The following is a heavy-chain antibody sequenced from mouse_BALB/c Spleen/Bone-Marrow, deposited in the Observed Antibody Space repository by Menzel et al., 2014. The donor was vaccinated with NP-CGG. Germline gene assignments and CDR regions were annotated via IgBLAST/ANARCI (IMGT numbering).Heavy chain of an antibody. J-gene: IGHJ3*01. D-gene: IGHD2-4*01. V-gene: IGHV5-9-3*01. CDR3: ARHDYAY. CDR2: ISSGGSCT. CDR1: GFTFSSYA. Sequence: EVHLVESGGGLVKPGGSLKLSCAASGFTFSSYAMSWVRPTPEKRLEWVATISSGGSCTYYPDSVKGRFTISRDNAKNTLYLQMSSLRSEDTAMYYCARHDYAYWGQGTQVTVSA.